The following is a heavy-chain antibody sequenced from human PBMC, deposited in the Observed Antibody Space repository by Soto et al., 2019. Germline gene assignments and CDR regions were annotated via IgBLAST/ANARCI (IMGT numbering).Heavy chain of an antibody. Sequence: QVQLQESGPGLVKPSQTLSLTCTVSGGSISDGAYYWSWIRQPPGKGLEWIGHIYDSGNTYNNPSLKSRLTISVAPSKIHFSLNLNSVTAADTAVYYCASGLSGDKVDQWGQGTLVTVSS. CDR2: IYDSGNT. V-gene: IGHV4-30-4*01. D-gene: IGHD2-21*01. J-gene: IGHJ4*02. CDR1: GGSISDGAYY. CDR3: ASGLSGDKVDQ.